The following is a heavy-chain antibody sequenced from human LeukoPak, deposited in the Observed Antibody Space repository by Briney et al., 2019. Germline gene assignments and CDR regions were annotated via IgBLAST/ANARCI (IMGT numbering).Heavy chain of an antibody. D-gene: IGHD4-11*01. CDR3: AKDHTVTPYYYYYGMDV. CDR2: ISASGGT. CDR1: GFTFGRFS. V-gene: IGHV3-23*01. Sequence: PGGSLRLSCAASGFTFGRFSMSWARQAPGKGLDWVSAISASGGTYYADSVKGRFTISRDNSKNTLYLQMNSLRAEDTAVYYCAKDHTVTPYYYYYGMDVWGQGTTVTVSS. J-gene: IGHJ6*02.